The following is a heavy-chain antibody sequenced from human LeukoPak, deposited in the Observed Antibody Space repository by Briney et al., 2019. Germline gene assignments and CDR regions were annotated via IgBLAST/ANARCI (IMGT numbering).Heavy chain of an antibody. D-gene: IGHD3-3*01. J-gene: IGHJ4*02. Sequence: SVKVSCKASGGTFSSYAISWVRQAPGQGLEWMGGIIPIFGTANYAQKFQGRVTITTDESTSTAYMELSSLRSEDTAVYYCARSGPKNFYYGFWSGYTWGQGTLVTVSS. CDR2: IIPIFGTA. CDR1: GGTFSSYA. V-gene: IGHV1-69*05. CDR3: ARSGPKNFYYGFWSGYT.